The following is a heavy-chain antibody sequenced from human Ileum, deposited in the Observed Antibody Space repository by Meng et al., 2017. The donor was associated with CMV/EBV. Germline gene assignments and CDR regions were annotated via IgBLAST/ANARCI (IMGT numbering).Heavy chain of an antibody. Sequence: GESLKISCAASGFTFSSYEMNWVRQAPGKGLEWVSRIDGLGRTANYADIGEGRFTISRDNAKNTLFLQMTSLRDDDTAVYYCARGDGTYGLWDYWGQGTRVTVSS. CDR3: ARGDGTYGLWDY. CDR1: GFTFSSYE. D-gene: IGHD4-17*01. CDR2: IDGLGRTA. V-gene: IGHV3-74*01. J-gene: IGHJ4*02.